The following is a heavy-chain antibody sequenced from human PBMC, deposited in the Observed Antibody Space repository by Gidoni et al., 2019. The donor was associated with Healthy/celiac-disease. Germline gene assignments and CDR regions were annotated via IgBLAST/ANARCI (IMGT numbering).Heavy chain of an antibody. CDR3: ARQVTTVTIFDY. J-gene: IGHJ4*02. V-gene: IGHV4-39*01. Sequence: GLEWIGSIYYSGSTYYNPSLKSRVTISVDTSKNQFSLKLSSVTAADTAVYYCARQVTTVTIFDYWGQGTLVTVSS. D-gene: IGHD4-17*01. CDR2: IYYSGST.